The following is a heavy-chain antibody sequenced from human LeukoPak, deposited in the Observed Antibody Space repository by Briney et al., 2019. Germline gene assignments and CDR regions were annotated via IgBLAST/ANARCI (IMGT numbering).Heavy chain of an antibody. J-gene: IGHJ4*02. CDR1: GFTFSSYA. CDR2: ISGSGGST. Sequence: GGSLRLSCAASGFTFSSYAMSWVRQAPGKGLEWVSAISGSGGSTYYADPVKGRFTISRDNSKNTLYLQMNSLRAEDTAVYYCVKDLISVVTAISGYWGQGTLVTVSS. V-gene: IGHV3-23*01. D-gene: IGHD2-21*02. CDR3: VKDLISVVTAISGY.